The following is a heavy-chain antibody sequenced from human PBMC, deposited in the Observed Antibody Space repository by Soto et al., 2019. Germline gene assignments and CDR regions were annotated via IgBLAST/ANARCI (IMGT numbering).Heavy chain of an antibody. V-gene: IGHV3-15*01. CDR3: STDWR. Sequence: GSLRLSCAASGFTFSDAWMSWVRQAPGKGLEWVGRIKSKSDGGTTDYAEIVKGRFSISRDDSENTVYLQMNSLKLEDTAVYYCSTDWRWGQGTLVTVSS. CDR1: GFTFSDAW. J-gene: IGHJ4*02. CDR2: IKSKSDGGTT.